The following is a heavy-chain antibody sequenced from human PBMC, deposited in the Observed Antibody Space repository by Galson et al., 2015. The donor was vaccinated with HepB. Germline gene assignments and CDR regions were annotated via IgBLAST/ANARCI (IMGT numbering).Heavy chain of an antibody. J-gene: IGHJ4*02. CDR3: AGAGYCRSTYCFFAY. V-gene: IGHV6-1*01. Sequence: CAISGDSVSGNIVSWNWIRQSPSRGLEWLGRTYFRSKWYYDYAVSVKSRITINPDTSENKFSLQLNSVTPEDTAVYYCAGAGYCRSTYCFFAYWGQGTLVTVSS. CDR1: GDSVSGNIVS. D-gene: IGHD2-2*01. CDR2: TYFRSKWYY.